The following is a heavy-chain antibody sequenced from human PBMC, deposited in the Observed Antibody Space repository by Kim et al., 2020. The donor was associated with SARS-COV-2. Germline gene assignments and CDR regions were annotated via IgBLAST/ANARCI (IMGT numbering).Heavy chain of an antibody. J-gene: IGHJ6*02. D-gene: IGHD6-13*01. CDR2: IKQDGSEK. V-gene: IGHV3-7*01. Sequence: GGSLRLSCAASGFTFSSYWMSWVRQAPGKGLEWVANIKQDGSEKYYVDSVKGRFTISRDNAKNSLYLQMNSLRAEDTAVYYCARVKSSSWYVDYYYGMDVWGQGTTVTVSS. CDR3: ARVKSSSWYVDYYYGMDV. CDR1: GFTFSSYW.